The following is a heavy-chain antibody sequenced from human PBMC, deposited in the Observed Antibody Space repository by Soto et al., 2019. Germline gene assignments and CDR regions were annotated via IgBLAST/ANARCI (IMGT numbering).Heavy chain of an antibody. J-gene: IGHJ6*02. V-gene: IGHV3-74*01. CDR2: INSDGSST. Sequence: EVQLVESGGGLVQPGGSLRLSCAASGFTFSTYWLHWVRQTQGKGLVCVSRINSDGSSTNYADSVKGRFTIFRDNAKNTLYLQMNSLRAEDTAVYYCARVDGDYTMDVWGQGTTVTVSS. CDR3: ARVDGDYTMDV. CDR1: GFTFSTYW. D-gene: IGHD4-17*01.